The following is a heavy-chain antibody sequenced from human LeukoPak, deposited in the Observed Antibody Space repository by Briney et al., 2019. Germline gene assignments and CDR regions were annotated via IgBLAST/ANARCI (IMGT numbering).Heavy chain of an antibody. Sequence: GASVTVSCTASGYTFSTYPMNWVRQAPGQGLEWMGWINMYTANPAYAQGFTERFVFSLDTSVTTAYLQISNLKTEDTAVYYCARHDNDDDFDYWGQGTLVTVSS. CDR3: ARHDNDDDFDY. J-gene: IGHJ4*02. CDR1: GYTFSTYP. V-gene: IGHV7-4-1*02. CDR2: INMYTANP. D-gene: IGHD3-16*01.